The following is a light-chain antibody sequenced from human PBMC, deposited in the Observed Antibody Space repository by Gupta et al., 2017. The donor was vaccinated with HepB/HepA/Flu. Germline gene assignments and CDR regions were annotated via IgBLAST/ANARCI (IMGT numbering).Light chain of an antibody. V-gene: IGKV1-8*01. CDR1: QGISSY. Sequence: AIRMTQSPSSFSASTGDRVTITCRASQGISSYLAWYQQKPGKAPKLLIYAASTLQSGVPSRFSGSGSGTDFTLTISCLQSEDFATYYCQHEDSYPSTFGQGTKVDIK. CDR3: QHEDSYPST. J-gene: IGKJ2*02. CDR2: AAS.